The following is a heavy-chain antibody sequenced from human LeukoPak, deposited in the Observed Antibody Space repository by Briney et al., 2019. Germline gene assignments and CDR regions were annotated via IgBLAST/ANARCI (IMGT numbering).Heavy chain of an antibody. J-gene: IGHJ4*02. CDR3: ARQDGQQLYYFDY. D-gene: IGHD1-1*01. CDR1: GYSFNHYR. Sequence: GESLQISCKGSGYSFNHYRIAWVRQMPGNGLEWMGVIYPGDSDTRYSPSLQGQVNFSVDKSINTAYLQWSSLKASDSAVYYCARQDGQQLYYFDYWGQGTLVTVSS. V-gene: IGHV5-51*01. CDR2: IYPGDSDT.